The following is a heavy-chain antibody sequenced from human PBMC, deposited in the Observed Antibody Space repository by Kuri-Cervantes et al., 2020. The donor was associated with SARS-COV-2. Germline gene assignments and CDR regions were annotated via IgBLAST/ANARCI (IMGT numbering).Heavy chain of an antibody. CDR3: AKDPRSSSWYVFDY. Sequence: GGSLRLSCAASGVTFSSYGMHWVRQAPGKGLEWVAFIRYDGSNKYYADSVKGRFTISRDNSKNTLYLQMNSLRAEDTAVYYCAKDPRSSSWYVFDYWGQGTLVTVSS. CDR1: GVTFSSYG. V-gene: IGHV3-30*02. D-gene: IGHD6-13*01. CDR2: IRYDGSNK. J-gene: IGHJ4*02.